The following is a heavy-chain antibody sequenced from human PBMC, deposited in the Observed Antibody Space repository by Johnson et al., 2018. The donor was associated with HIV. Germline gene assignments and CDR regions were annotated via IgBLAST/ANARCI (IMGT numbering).Heavy chain of an antibody. CDR3: AKEKDYGAFDI. D-gene: IGHD3-16*01. Sequence: QVQLVESGGGVVQPGRSLRLSCVASGFIFSTYGMHWVRQAPGKGLEWLAFIRYDGSNEYSVDSVKGRFTISRDNSKNTLYLQMNSLRAEDTAMYYCAKEKDYGAFDIWGQGTMVTVSS. J-gene: IGHJ3*02. CDR2: IRYDGSNE. V-gene: IGHV3-30*02. CDR1: GFIFSTYG.